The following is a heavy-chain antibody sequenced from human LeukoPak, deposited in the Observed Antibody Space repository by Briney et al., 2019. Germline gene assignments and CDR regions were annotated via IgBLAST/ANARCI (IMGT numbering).Heavy chain of an antibody. D-gene: IGHD2-15*01. CDR2: ISWNSGSI. J-gene: IGHJ4*02. CDR1: GFTFDDYA. V-gene: IGHV3-9*01. CDR3: AKSRILAFYFDY. Sequence: GRSLRLSCAASGFTFDDYAMHWVRQAPEKGLEWVSGISWNSGSIGYADSVKGRFTISRDNAKNSLYLQMNSLRAEDTALYYCAKSRILAFYFDYWGQGTLVTVSS.